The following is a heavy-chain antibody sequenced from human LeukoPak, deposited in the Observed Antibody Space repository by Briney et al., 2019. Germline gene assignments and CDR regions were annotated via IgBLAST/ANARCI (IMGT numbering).Heavy chain of an antibody. V-gene: IGHV4-59*01. Sequence: SETLSLTCTVSGGSISSYYWSWIRQPPGKGLEWIGYIYYSGSTNYNPSLKSRVTISVDTSKNQFSLKLSSVTAADTAVYYCARGAKVAGTAFDIWGQGTMITVSS. CDR2: IYYSGST. D-gene: IGHD6-19*01. J-gene: IGHJ3*02. CDR3: ARGAKVAGTAFDI. CDR1: GGSISSYY.